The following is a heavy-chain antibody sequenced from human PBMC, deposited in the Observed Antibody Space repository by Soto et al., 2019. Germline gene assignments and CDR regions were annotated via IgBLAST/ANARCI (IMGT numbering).Heavy chain of an antibody. CDR1: GFTFSSYG. V-gene: IGHV3-30*18. CDR2: ISYDGSNK. CDR3: AKDALRDYYYYYYYMDV. Sequence: GGSLRLSCAASGFTFSSYGMHWVRQAPGKGLEWVAVISYDGSNKYYADSVKGRFTISRDNSKNTLYLQMNSLRAEDTAVYYCAKDALRDYYYYYYYMDVWGKGTTVTVSS. J-gene: IGHJ6*03.